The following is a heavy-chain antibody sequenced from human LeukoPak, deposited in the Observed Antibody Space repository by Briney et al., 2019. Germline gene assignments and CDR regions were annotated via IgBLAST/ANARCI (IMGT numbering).Heavy chain of an antibody. D-gene: IGHD5-18*01. CDR1: GYTFTSYY. Sequence: ASVKVSCKASGYTFTSYYMHWVRQAPGQGLEWMGIINPSGGSTSYAQKFQGRVTMTRDMSTSTVYMELSSLRSEDTAVYYCARDYRGGYSYGFYYMDVWGKGTTVTVSS. J-gene: IGHJ6*03. V-gene: IGHV1-46*01. CDR2: INPSGGST. CDR3: ARDYRGGYSYGFYYMDV.